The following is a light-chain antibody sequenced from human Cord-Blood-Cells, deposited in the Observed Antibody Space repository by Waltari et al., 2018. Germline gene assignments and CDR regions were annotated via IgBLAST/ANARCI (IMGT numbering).Light chain of an antibody. CDR2: DVN. CDR1: SSDVGGYNN. J-gene: IGLJ3*02. Sequence: QSALTQPASVSGSPGQSITISCTGTSSDVGGYNNFSWYQQHPGKAPKLIIYDVNHRPSGVSNRFSGSKSGNTASLTISGLQAEDEADYYCSSYTSSSTRVFGGGTKLTVL. CDR3: SSYTSSSTRV. V-gene: IGLV2-14*01.